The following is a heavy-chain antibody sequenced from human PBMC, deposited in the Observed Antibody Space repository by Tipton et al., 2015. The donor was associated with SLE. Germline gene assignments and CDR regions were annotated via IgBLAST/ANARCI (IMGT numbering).Heavy chain of an antibody. V-gene: IGHV3-30*02. CDR2: IRYDGSNK. CDR3: AKDQEDSAMITGYFDS. D-gene: IGHD5-18*01. CDR1: GFIFSSYG. Sequence: SGFIFSSYGMHWVRQAPGKGLEWVTFIRYDGSNKYYADSVKGRFTISRDNSKSTLYLLMNSLISEDTGVYFCAKDQEDSAMITGYFDSWGRGTLVTVSS. J-gene: IGHJ4*02.